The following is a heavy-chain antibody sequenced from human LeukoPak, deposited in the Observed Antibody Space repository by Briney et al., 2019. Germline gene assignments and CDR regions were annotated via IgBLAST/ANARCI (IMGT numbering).Heavy chain of an antibody. CDR1: AGSIRGHF. Sequence: PSETLSLTCTVSAGSIRGHFWSWLRQPPGKGLEWIGYVYTSGSTNYTPSLKSRVTISIATSKNQFSLKLRSVTAAGTAVYYCARHGYNYAYFMDVWGKGTTVTVSS. V-gene: IGHV4-4*09. J-gene: IGHJ6*03. CDR3: ARHGYNYAYFMDV. CDR2: VYTSGST. D-gene: IGHD5-24*01.